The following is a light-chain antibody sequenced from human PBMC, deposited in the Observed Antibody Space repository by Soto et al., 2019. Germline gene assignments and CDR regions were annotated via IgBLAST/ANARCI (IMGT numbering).Light chain of an antibody. CDR2: DVS. V-gene: IGLV2-14*01. CDR1: SSDVGGYNY. Sequence: QSVLTQPASVSGSPGQSITISCTGTSSDVGGYNYVSWYQQHPGKAPKLMIYDVSNRHSGVSNRLSGSKSGNTASLTISGLQAEDEADYYCSSYTSSSTYVFGTGTKLTVL. CDR3: SSYTSSSTYV. J-gene: IGLJ1*01.